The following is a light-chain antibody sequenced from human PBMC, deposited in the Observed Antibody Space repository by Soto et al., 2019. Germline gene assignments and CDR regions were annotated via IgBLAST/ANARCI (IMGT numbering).Light chain of an antibody. CDR3: AAWDDSLNGWV. CDR1: SSNIGSNS. CDR2: SND. V-gene: IGLV1-44*01. J-gene: IGLJ2*01. Sequence: QSVLTQPPSASGTPGQRVTISCSGSSSNIGSNSVNWYQQLPGTAPKVLIYSNDQRPSGVPDRFSGCKSGTSASLAISGLQSEDEADYYCAAWDDSLNGWVFGGGTQLTVL.